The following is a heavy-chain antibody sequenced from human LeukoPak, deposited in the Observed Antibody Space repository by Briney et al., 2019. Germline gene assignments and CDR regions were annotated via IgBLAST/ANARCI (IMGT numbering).Heavy chain of an antibody. CDR1: GYTFTGYY. CDR3: ARAGRALYYDSSGFNFDY. J-gene: IGHJ4*02. V-gene: IGHV1-2*02. D-gene: IGHD3-22*01. CDR2: INPNSGGT. Sequence: ASVKVSCKASGYTFTGYYMHWVRQAPGQGLEGMGWINPNSGGTNYAQKFQGRVTMARDTSISTAYMELSRLRSDDTAVYYCARAGRALYYDSSGFNFDYWGQGTLVTVSS.